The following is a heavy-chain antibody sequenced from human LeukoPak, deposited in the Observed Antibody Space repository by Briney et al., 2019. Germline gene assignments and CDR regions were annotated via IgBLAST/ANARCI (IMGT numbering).Heavy chain of an antibody. V-gene: IGHV4-30-4*08. CDR3: ARGLAPTDWYFDL. Sequence: PSQTLSLTCTVSGGSISSGDYYRSWIRQPPGKGLEWIGYIYYSGSTYYNPSLKSRVTISVNTSKNQFSLKLSSVTAADTAVYYCARGLAPTDWYFDLGGRGTLVTVSS. CDR1: GGSISSGDYY. D-gene: IGHD2-15*01. CDR2: IYYSGST. J-gene: IGHJ2*01.